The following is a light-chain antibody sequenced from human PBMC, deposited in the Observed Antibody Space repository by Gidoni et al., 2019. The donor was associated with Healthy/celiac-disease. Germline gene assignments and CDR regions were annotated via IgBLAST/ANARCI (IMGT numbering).Light chain of an antibody. CDR1: QSISIW. J-gene: IGKJ2*01. Sequence: DIQMTQSPSTLSASVGDRVTITCRARQSISIWLAWYQQKPGKAPMLLIYKASSLESGVPSRFSGSGSGTEFTLTISSLQPDDFATYYCQQYNSQYTFGQGTKLEIK. CDR2: KAS. V-gene: IGKV1-5*03. CDR3: QQYNSQYT.